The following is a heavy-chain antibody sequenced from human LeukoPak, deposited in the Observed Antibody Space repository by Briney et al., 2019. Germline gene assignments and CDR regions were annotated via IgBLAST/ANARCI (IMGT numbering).Heavy chain of an antibody. D-gene: IGHD2-2*01. V-gene: IGHV1-3*01. CDR1: GYIVFNYS. CDR3: ARVYCSSTSCRYYFDY. J-gene: IGHJ4*02. CDR2: IYVDNGNT. Sequence: ASVKVSCKASGYIVFNYSVHWGCQAPGPRHEWVWWIYVDNGNTEYSQKSQDRITSTRATSANTAYMELISMRSEDTAVYYCARVYCSSTSCRYYFDYWGQGALVTVSS.